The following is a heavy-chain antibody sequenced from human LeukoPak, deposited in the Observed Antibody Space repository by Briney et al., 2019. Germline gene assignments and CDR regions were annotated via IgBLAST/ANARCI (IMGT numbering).Heavy chain of an antibody. Sequence: SETLSLTCTVSGYSISSGYYWDWIRQPPGKGLEWIGSIYHSGSTYYNLSLKSRVTISVDTSKNQFSLRLSSVTAADTAVYYCASVGYMTDYWGQGTLVTVSS. CDR2: IYHSGST. CDR3: ASVGYMTDY. CDR1: GYSISSGYY. V-gene: IGHV4-38-2*02. D-gene: IGHD5-24*01. J-gene: IGHJ4*02.